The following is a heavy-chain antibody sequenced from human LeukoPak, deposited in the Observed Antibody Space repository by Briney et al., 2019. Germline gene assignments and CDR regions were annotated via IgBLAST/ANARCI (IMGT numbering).Heavy chain of an antibody. J-gene: IGHJ4*02. V-gene: IGHV3-23*01. CDR3: AKTRPLDSSSWSHGDY. CDR1: GFTFSSYA. Sequence: GGSLRLSCAASGFTFSSYAMSWVRQAPGKGLEWVSALSGSGGSTYYADSVKGRFTISRDNSKNTLYLQMNSLRAEDTAVYYCAKTRPLDSSSWSHGDYWGQGTLVTVSS. D-gene: IGHD6-13*01. CDR2: LSGSGGST.